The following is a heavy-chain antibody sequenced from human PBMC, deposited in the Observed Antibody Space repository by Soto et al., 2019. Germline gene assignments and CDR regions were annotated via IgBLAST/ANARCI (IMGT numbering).Heavy chain of an antibody. D-gene: IGHD4-4*01. J-gene: IGHJ6*02. CDR3: ATIKPEDYSNYYYYGMDV. CDR2: VSTYNGNT. V-gene: IGHV1-18*01. Sequence: ASVKVSCKASGYSFTTYPITWVRQAPGQGLEWLGWVSTYNGNTNYAQGLQGRVSMTTDTSTSTAYLELRSLRSDDTAVYYCATIKPEDYSNYYYYGMDVWGQGTTVTVSS. CDR1: GYSFTTYP.